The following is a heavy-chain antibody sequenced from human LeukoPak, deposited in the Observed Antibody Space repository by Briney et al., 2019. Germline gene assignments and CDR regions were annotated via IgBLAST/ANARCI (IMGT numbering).Heavy chain of an antibody. CDR1: GDSVSSNSAA. Sequence: SQTISLTCAISGDSVSSNSAAWNWIRQSPSRGLEWLGRTYYRSKWYNDYAVSVKSRITIKPDTSKNQFSLQLNSVTPEDTAVYYCARTISPALSSGVNWFDPWGQGTLVTVSS. CDR3: ARTISPALSSGVNWFDP. D-gene: IGHD6-19*01. V-gene: IGHV6-1*01. J-gene: IGHJ5*02. CDR2: TYYRSKWYN.